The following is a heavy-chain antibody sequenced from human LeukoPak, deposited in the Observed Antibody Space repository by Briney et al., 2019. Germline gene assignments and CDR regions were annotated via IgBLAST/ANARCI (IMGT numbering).Heavy chain of an antibody. CDR2: IYYSGST. Sequence: SETLSLTCTVSGGSISSSSYYWGWIRQPPGKGLEWIGSIYYSGSTYYNPSLKSRVTISVDTSKNQFSLKLSSVTAADTAVYYCARDLHNGDDYYYDHTMDVWGQGTTVTVSS. CDR1: GGSISSSSYY. J-gene: IGHJ6*02. D-gene: IGHD4-17*01. V-gene: IGHV4-39*02. CDR3: ARDLHNGDDYYYDHTMDV.